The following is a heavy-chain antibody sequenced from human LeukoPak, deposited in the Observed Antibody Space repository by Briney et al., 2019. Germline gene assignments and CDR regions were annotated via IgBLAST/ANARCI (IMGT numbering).Heavy chain of an antibody. V-gene: IGHV3-7*03. CDR3: ASEGDGDPSFDY. CDR2: IKQDGSEK. CDR1: GFIFSSNW. J-gene: IGHJ4*02. Sequence: GGSLRLSCAASGFIFSSNWMNWVRQAPGKGLEWVANIKQDGSEKYYVDSVKGRFTISRDNAKNSLFLQMNSLRAEDTAVYYCASEGDGDPSFDYWGQGTLVTVSS. D-gene: IGHD4-17*01.